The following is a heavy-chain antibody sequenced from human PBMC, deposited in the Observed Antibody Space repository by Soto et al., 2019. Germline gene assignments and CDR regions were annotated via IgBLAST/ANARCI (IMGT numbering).Heavy chain of an antibody. CDR2: IIPILGIA. J-gene: IGHJ3*02. CDR3: ARGYSSGWYAYDAFDI. Sequence: SVKVSCKASGGTFSSYTISWVRQAPGQGLEWMGRIIPILGIANYAQKFQGRVTITADKSTSTAYMELSSLRSEDTAVYYCARGYSSGWYAYDAFDIWGQGTMVTVSS. CDR1: GGTFSSYT. D-gene: IGHD6-19*01. V-gene: IGHV1-69*02.